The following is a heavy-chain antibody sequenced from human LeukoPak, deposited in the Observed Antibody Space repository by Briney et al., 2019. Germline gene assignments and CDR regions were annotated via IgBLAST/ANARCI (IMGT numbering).Heavy chain of an antibody. Sequence: PGGSLRLSCAASGFSFSAYAMYWVRQAPGKGPERVALIRYDGINKYYGDSVKGRFTISRDNSKNMLYLQMNSLRAEDTAVYYCVKTGSGWYGDYWGQGARVTVSS. CDR3: VKTGSGWYGDY. V-gene: IGHV3-30*02. D-gene: IGHD6-13*01. CDR1: GFSFSAYA. CDR2: IRYDGINK. J-gene: IGHJ4*02.